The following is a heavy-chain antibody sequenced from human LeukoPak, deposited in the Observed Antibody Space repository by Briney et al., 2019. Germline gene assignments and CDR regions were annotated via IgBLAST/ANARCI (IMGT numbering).Heavy chain of an antibody. Sequence: ASVKVSCKVSGYTLTELSMHWVRQAPGKGLEWMGGFDPEDGETIYAQEFQGRVTMTEDTSTDTAYMELNSLRSEDTAVYYCATVLRFLEWYLNWGQGTLVTASS. CDR3: ATVLRFLEWYLN. D-gene: IGHD3-3*01. J-gene: IGHJ4*02. V-gene: IGHV1-24*01. CDR1: GYTLTELS. CDR2: FDPEDGET.